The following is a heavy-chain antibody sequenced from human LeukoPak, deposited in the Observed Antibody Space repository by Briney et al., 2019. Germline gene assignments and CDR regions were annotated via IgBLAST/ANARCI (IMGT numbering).Heavy chain of an antibody. CDR3: AAAYYYGSGSTGDGMDV. J-gene: IGHJ6*02. D-gene: IGHD3-10*01. V-gene: IGHV1-8*01. CDR2: MNPNSGNT. CDR1: GYTFTSYD. Sequence: ASVKVSCKASGYTFTSYDINWVRQATGQGLEWMGWMNPNSGNTGYAQKFQGRVTMTRNTSISTAYMELSSLRSEDTAVYYCAAAYYYGSGSTGDGMDVWGQGTLVTVSS.